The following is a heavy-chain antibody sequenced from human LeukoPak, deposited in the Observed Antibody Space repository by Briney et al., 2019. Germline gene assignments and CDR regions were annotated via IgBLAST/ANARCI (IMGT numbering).Heavy chain of an antibody. J-gene: IGHJ3*02. V-gene: IGHV4-59*01. D-gene: IGHD2/OR15-2a*01. CDR2: IYYSGST. Sequence: PSETLSLTCTVSGGSISSYYWSWIRQPPGKGLERIGYIYYSGSTNHNPSLKSRVTISVDTSKNQFSLKLSSVTAADTAVYYCAGELYGPQGHDAFDIWGQGTMVTVSS. CDR3: AGELYGPQGHDAFDI. CDR1: GGSISSYY.